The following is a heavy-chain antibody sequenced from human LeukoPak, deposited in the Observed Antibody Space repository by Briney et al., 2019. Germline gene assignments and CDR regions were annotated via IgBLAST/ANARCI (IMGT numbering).Heavy chain of an antibody. V-gene: IGHV4-4*02. CDR3: AEFSSHSDRLAVY. D-gene: IGHD6-6*01. CDR2: VYHSGST. Sequence: SETLSLTCTVSGGSISSYNWCSWVRQPPGKGLEWIGDVYHSGSTNYNPSLKSRVTISLDKSKNQFSLTLSSVTAADTAVYYCAEFSSHSDRLAVYWGEGTMVIVSS. CDR1: GGSISSYNW. J-gene: IGHJ4*02.